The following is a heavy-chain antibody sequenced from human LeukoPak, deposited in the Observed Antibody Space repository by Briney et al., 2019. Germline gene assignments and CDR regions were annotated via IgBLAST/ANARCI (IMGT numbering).Heavy chain of an antibody. CDR3: ARHKSSGSYPLDY. Sequence: LETLSLTCTVSGGSISTYFWSWIRQPPGKRLEWIGHVYFSGSTNYNPSLESRVTISVDTSKNQFSLTLSSVTAADTAVYYCARHKSSGSYPLDYWGQRILVTVSS. CDR2: VYFSGST. CDR1: GGSISTYF. D-gene: IGHD3-22*01. V-gene: IGHV4-59*08. J-gene: IGHJ4*02.